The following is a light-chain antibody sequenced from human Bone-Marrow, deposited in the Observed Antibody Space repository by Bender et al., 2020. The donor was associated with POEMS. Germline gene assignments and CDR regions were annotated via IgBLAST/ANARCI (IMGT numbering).Light chain of an antibody. CDR2: LNSDGSH. V-gene: IGLV4-69*01. Sequence: QLVLTQSPSVSASLGASVNLTCTLSSGHSSYAIAWHQQQPEKSPRYLMKLNSDGSHNKGDGIPDRFSGSSSGAERYLTISTLQSEDEADYYCQTWDTGVGVFGGGTKLTVL. CDR3: QTWDTGVGV. J-gene: IGLJ3*02. CDR1: SGHSSYA.